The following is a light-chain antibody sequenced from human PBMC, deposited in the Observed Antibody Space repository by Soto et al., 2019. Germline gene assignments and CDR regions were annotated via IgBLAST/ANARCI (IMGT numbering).Light chain of an antibody. J-gene: IGLJ2*01. Sequence: QSVLTQPASVSGSPGQSITISCTGTSSDVGSYNFVSWYQHHPGKAPKLLIYEVSKRPSGVSNRFSGSKSGNTASLTISGLRAEDEADYYCCSYAGSSTFVAFGGGTKLTVL. CDR3: CSYAGSSTFVA. CDR1: SSDVGSYNF. CDR2: EVS. V-gene: IGLV2-23*02.